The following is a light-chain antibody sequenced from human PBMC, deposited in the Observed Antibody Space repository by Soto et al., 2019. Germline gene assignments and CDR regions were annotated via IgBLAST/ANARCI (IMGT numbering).Light chain of an antibody. V-gene: IGLV1-47*02. Sequence: QSVLTQPRSASGKPGQRVTISCSGRSANIGNNYVCWYQQLPGTAPKLLIYSNNQRPSGVPDRFSGSKSGTSASLAISGPRSEDEADYYCVSWDDSLSGLVFGTGTKVTVL. CDR2: SNN. CDR1: SANIGNNY. J-gene: IGLJ1*01. CDR3: VSWDDSLSGLV.